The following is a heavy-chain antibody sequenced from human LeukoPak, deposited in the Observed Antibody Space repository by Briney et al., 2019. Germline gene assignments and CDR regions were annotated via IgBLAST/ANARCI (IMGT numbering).Heavy chain of an antibody. V-gene: IGHV1-69*04. Sequence: GSSMKVSCKASGGTFSSYAISWVRQAPGQGLEWMGRIIPIFGIANYAQKFQGRVTITADKSTSTAYMELSSLRSEDTAVYYCARDRGGYSYGISFDYWGQGTLVTVSS. CDR3: ARDRGGYSYGISFDY. CDR2: IIPIFGIA. J-gene: IGHJ4*02. D-gene: IGHD5-18*01. CDR1: GGTFSSYA.